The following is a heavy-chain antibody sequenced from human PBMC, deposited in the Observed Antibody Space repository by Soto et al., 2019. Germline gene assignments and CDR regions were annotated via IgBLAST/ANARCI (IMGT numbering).Heavy chain of an antibody. CDR2: IYYSGST. V-gene: IGHV4-31*03. CDR1: GGSISSGGYY. J-gene: IGHJ4*02. CDR3: AREVSHGDYVDY. Sequence: QVQLQESGPGLVKPSQTLSLTCTVSGGSISSGGYYWSWIRQHPGKGLEWIGYIYYSGSTYYNPSLRSGXXIXVXXSKNQFSLKLSSVTAADTAVYYCAREVSHGDYVDYWGQGTLVTVSS. D-gene: IGHD4-17*01.